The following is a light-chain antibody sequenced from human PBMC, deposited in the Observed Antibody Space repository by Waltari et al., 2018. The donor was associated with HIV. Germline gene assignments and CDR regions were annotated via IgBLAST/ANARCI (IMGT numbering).Light chain of an antibody. J-gene: IGKJ2*01. CDR2: GAS. Sequence: EIVLTQSPGTLSLSPGERATLSCRASQSITSSYLAWYQQKPGQAPRLLIYGASSRATGIPDRISGSGSGTDFTLTIRRLEPEDFAVYCCQQYGRTPYTFGQGTKLEIK. CDR3: QQYGRTPYT. CDR1: QSITSSY. V-gene: IGKV3-20*01.